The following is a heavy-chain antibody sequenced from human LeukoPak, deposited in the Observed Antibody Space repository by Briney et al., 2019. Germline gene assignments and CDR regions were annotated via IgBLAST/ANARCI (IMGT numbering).Heavy chain of an antibody. D-gene: IGHD3-22*01. CDR2: MYYSGST. Sequence: SETLSLTCTVSGGSISSGDYYWSWIRQPPGKCLEWIAYMYYSGSTYYNPSLKSRVTMSADTSKNQLSLKLSSVTAADTAVYYCARPYYYDSRIDHWGQGILVTVSS. CDR3: ARPYYYDSRIDH. V-gene: IGHV4-30-4*01. CDR1: GGSISSGDYY. J-gene: IGHJ5*02.